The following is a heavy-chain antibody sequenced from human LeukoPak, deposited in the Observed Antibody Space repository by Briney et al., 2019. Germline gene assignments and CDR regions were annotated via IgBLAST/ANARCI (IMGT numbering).Heavy chain of an antibody. V-gene: IGHV3-23*01. Sequence: GGSLRLSCAASGFTFSSYAMHWVRQAPGKGLEWVSAISGSGGSTYYADSVKGRFTISRDNSKNTLYLQMNSLRAEDTAVYYCAKGSRGYSGYDYRDYWGQGTLVTVSS. J-gene: IGHJ4*02. D-gene: IGHD5-12*01. CDR2: ISGSGGST. CDR1: GFTFSSYA. CDR3: AKGSRGYSGYDYRDY.